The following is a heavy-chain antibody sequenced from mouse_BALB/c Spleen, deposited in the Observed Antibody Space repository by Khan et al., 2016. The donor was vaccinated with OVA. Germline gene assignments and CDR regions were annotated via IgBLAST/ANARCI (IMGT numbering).Heavy chain of an antibody. Sequence: QVQLQQSGAELVKPGASVKLSCKTSGYTFTSYWIQWAKQRPGQGLGWIGQIFPGTGTTYYNENFKGKATLTVDTSSSTAYMQLSSLTSEDSAVYFCARGYFGNYEFVYWGQGTLVTVSP. CDR1: GYTFTSYW. D-gene: IGHD2-1*01. V-gene: IGHV1S132*01. J-gene: IGHJ3*01. CDR3: ARGYFGNYEFVY. CDR2: IFPGTGTT.